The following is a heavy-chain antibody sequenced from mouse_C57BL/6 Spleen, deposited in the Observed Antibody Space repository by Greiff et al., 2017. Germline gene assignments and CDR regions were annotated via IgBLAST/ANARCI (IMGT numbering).Heavy chain of an antibody. CDR1: GYTFTDYY. CDR3: AGFADGECYARDY. CDR2: INPYNGGT. Sequence: VQLKQSGPVLVKPGASVKMSCKASGYTFTDYYMNWVKQSHGKSLGWIGVINPYNGGTSYNQKFKGKATLTVDMSSSTAYMELNSLTSEDSAVYYCAGFADGECYARDYWGQGTSVTVSS. V-gene: IGHV1-19*01. J-gene: IGHJ4*01.